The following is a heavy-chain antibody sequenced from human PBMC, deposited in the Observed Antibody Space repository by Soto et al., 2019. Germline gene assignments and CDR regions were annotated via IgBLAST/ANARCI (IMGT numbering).Heavy chain of an antibody. V-gene: IGHV3-23*05. CDR1: GFTFRPHA. CDR2: IDDTNIA. J-gene: IGHJ4*02. Sequence: ESGGGSVQPGGSLRLSCAVSGFTFRPHAMYWIRQAPGKGLEWVSAIDDTNIAYYADSVKGRFIITRDNSRNTLFLQLDGLRAEDTAIYYCTKRPMCTGDCWYFDDWGQGVLVTVSS. D-gene: IGHD2-21*02. CDR3: TKRPMCTGDCWYFDD.